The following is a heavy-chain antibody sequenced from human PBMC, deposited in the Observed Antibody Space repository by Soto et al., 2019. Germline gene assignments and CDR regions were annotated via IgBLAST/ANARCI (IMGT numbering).Heavy chain of an antibody. Sequence: QVPLVESGGGVVQPGRSLRLSCVASGISFSRSGMHWVRQAPGKGLEWVAVISYDGSRTYYPDSVKGRFTISRDDSKNTVYLQMNTLRTDDTAVYYCAKDKGVKYFDYWGQGTLVTVSS. CDR2: ISYDGSRT. V-gene: IGHV3-30*18. J-gene: IGHJ4*02. CDR1: GISFSRSG. CDR3: AKDKGVKYFDY. D-gene: IGHD3-16*01.